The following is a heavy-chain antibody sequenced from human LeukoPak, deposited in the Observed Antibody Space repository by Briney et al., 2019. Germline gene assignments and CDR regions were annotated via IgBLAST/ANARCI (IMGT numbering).Heavy chain of an antibody. V-gene: IGHV3-23*01. J-gene: IGHJ4*02. CDR1: GFTFSSYD. CDR2: VSGGGGTT. CDR3: AKDMGYCSSATCYGLDY. D-gene: IGHD2-2*01. Sequence: GGSLRLSCAASGFTFSSYDMTWVRQAPGKGLEWVSTVSGGGGTTYYADSVKGRFTISRDNSKNTLFLQMNSLRAEDTAIYYCAKDMGYCSSATCYGLDYWGQGTLVTVSS.